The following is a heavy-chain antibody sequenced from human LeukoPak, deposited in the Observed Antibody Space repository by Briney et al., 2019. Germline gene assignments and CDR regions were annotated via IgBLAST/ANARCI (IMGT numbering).Heavy chain of an antibody. D-gene: IGHD5-12*01. J-gene: IGHJ4*02. V-gene: IGHV1-46*01. CDR3: ARGSGYSGYDLGDYFDY. CDR1: GYTFSNYY. Sequence: ASVKVSCKASGYTFSNYYIHWVRQAPGQGLEWMGIINPSGGSRSYAQKFQGRLTVTRDTSTSTVYMELSSLRSEDTAVYYCARGSGYSGYDLGDYFDYWGQGTLVTVSS. CDR2: INPSGGSR.